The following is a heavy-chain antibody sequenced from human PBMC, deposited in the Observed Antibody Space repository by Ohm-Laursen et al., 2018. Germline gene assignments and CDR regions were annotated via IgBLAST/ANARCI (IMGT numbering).Heavy chain of an antibody. CDR1: GFTFSSYA. V-gene: IGHV3-21*01. CDR3: ARTTQYGEFIPWYFDL. J-gene: IGHJ2*01. D-gene: IGHD4-17*01. Sequence: SLRLSCAASGFTFSSYAMSWVRQAPGKGLEWVSSISSSSSYIYYADSVKGRFTISRDNAKNSLYLQMNSLRAEDTALYYCARTTQYGEFIPWYFDLWGRGTLVTVSS. CDR2: ISSSSSYI.